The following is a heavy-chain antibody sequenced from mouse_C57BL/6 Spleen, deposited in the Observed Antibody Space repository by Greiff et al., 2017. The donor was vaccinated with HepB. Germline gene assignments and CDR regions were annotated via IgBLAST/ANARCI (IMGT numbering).Heavy chain of an antibody. Sequence: QVQLQQPGAELVKPGASVKLSCKASGYTFTSYWMQWVKQRPGQGLEWIGEIDPSDSYTNYNQKFKGKATMTVDTSSSTAYMQLSSLTSEDSAVYYCEMTDFDYWGQGTTLTVSS. J-gene: IGHJ2*01. CDR3: EMTDFDY. CDR1: GYTFTSYW. D-gene: IGHD3-2*01. CDR2: IDPSDSYT. V-gene: IGHV1-50*01.